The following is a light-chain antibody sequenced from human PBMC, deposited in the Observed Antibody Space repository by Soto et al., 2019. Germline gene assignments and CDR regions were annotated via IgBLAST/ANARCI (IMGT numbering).Light chain of an antibody. CDR2: SSS. CDR1: RTITKF. Sequence: DIPMTQSPSSLSASVGDRITITCRASRTITKFLNWYHQKPGKAPRLLIYSSSNLQSGVPTRFSGTGSGTDFSLTISSLQPEDFGTYYCHQSFGSPFTFGQGTRVDIK. V-gene: IGKV1-39*01. J-gene: IGKJ5*01. CDR3: HQSFGSPFT.